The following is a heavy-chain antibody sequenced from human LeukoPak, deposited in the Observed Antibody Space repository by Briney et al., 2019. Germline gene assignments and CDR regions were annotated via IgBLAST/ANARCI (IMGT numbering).Heavy chain of an antibody. CDR2: ISGSGDST. Sequence: PGGSLRLSCAASGFTFSSYTMTWVRRAPGKGLEWVSGISGSGDSTYYADSVKGRFTISRDNSKNTLHLQMNSLRAEDTAVYYCAKDQTPYYWGQGTLVTVSS. CDR3: AKDQTPYY. J-gene: IGHJ4*02. CDR1: GFTFSSYT. V-gene: IGHV3-23*01.